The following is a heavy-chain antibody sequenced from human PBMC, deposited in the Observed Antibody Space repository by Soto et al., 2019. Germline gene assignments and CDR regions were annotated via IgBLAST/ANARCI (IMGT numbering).Heavy chain of an antibody. CDR2: ISSDGSDE. D-gene: IGHD3-10*01. Sequence: QVNLEESGGGVVQPGKSLRLSCAASAFSFSNYGMHWVRQAPGRGLAWVAFISSDGSDEYYEDSVKGRFTISRDNSRNTLYLQMNSLRPEDTAVYYCAKQHPAETRFGELPPSKFWGQGTLVTVSS. V-gene: IGHV3-30*18. CDR3: AKQHPAETRFGELPPSKF. J-gene: IGHJ4*02. CDR1: AFSFSNYG.